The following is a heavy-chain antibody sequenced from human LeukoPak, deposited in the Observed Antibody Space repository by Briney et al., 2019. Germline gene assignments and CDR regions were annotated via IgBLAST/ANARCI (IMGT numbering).Heavy chain of an antibody. CDR1: GYTFTSYY. D-gene: IGHD2-15*01. CDR2: INPSGGST. Sequence: ASVKVSCKASGYTFTSYYMHWVRQAPGQGLEWMGIINPSGGSTSYAQKFQGRVTMTRDTSTSTVYMGLSSLRSEDTAVYYCARDKSYCSGGSCYSRRYFDYWGQGTLVTVSS. V-gene: IGHV1-46*01. CDR3: ARDKSYCSGGSCYSRRYFDY. J-gene: IGHJ4*02.